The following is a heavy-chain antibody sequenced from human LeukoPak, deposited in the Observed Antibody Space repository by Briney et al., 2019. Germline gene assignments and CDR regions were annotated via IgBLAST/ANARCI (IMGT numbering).Heavy chain of an antibody. CDR2: ISGSGGSI. CDR3: ARDGARIAAAAPNWFDP. D-gene: IGHD6-13*01. V-gene: IGHV3-11*01. CDR1: GFTFSDYY. Sequence: PGGSLRLSCAASGFTFSDYYMSWIRQAPGKGPEWISYISGSGGSIYYADSVKGRFTISRDNAKNSLYLQMNSLRAEDTAVYYCARDGARIAAAAPNWFDPWGQGTLVTVSS. J-gene: IGHJ5*02.